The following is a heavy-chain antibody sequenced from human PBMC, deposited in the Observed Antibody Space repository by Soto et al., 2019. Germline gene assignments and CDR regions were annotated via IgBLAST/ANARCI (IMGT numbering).Heavy chain of an antibody. D-gene: IGHD2-2*01. J-gene: IGHJ6*02. V-gene: IGHV3-33*01. Sequence: GGSLRLSCAASGFTFSSYGMHWVRQAPGKGLEWVAVIWYDGSNKYYADSVKGRFTISRDNSKNTLYLQMNSLRAEDTAVYYCARDGPAASLAFRHGMDVWGQGTTVTVSS. CDR1: GFTFSSYG. CDR3: ARDGPAASLAFRHGMDV. CDR2: IWYDGSNK.